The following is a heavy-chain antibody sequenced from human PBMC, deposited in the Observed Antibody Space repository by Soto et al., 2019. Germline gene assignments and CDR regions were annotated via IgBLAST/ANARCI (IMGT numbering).Heavy chain of an antibody. J-gene: IGHJ4*02. Sequence: SVKVSCKAFGFTLSSSAVQWVRQARGQRLEWIGWIVAGSGNTHYAQRFQERVTITRDMSTSTAYLELSSLRSEDTAVYYCAADPYYYDSSNYYSFDHWGQGTLVTVSS. V-gene: IGHV1-58*01. CDR1: GFTLSSSA. CDR2: IVAGSGNT. CDR3: AADPYYYDSSNYYSFDH. D-gene: IGHD3-22*01.